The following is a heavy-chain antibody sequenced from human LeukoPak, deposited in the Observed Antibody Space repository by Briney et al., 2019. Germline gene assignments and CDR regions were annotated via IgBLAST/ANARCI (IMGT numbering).Heavy chain of an antibody. V-gene: IGHV1-18*04. CDR2: ISAYNGNT. D-gene: IGHD5-18*01. CDR1: GYTFTTYY. CDR3: ARGRVGGYSYVVDY. J-gene: IGHJ4*02. Sequence: ASVKVSCKASGYTFTTYYIHWVRQAPGQGLEWMGWISAYNGNTNYAQKLQGRVTMTTDTSTSTAYMELRSLRSDDTAVYYCARGRVGGYSYVVDYWGQGTLVTVSS.